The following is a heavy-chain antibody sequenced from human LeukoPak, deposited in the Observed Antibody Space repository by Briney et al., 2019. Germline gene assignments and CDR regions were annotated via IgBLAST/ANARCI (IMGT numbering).Heavy chain of an antibody. Sequence: GGSLRLSCAASGFTFSSYAMHWVRQAPGKGLEWVAVISYDGSNKYYADSVKGRVTISRDNSKNTLYLQMNSLRAEDTAVYYCAREPQQGLAAYYFDYWGQGTLVTVSS. CDR2: ISYDGSNK. J-gene: IGHJ4*02. CDR1: GFTFSSYA. D-gene: IGHD6-13*01. CDR3: AREPQQGLAAYYFDY. V-gene: IGHV3-30-3*01.